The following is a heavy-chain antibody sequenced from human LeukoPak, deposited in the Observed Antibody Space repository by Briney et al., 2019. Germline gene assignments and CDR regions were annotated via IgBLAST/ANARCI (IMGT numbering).Heavy chain of an antibody. V-gene: IGHV4-38-2*02. D-gene: IGHD3-22*01. J-gene: IGHJ3*02. Sequence: PSETLSLTCTVSGYSISSGYYWGWIRQPPGKGLEWIGSIYHSGSTYYNPSLKSRVTISVDTSKNQFSLKLSSVTAADTAVYYCARGLSYYYDSSGYFDAFDIWGQGTMVTVSS. CDR2: IYHSGST. CDR1: GYSISSGYY. CDR3: ARGLSYYYDSSGYFDAFDI.